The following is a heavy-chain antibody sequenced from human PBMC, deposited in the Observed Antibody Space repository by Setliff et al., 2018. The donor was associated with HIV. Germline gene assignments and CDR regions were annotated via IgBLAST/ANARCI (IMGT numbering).Heavy chain of an antibody. Sequence: SVKVSCKASGGTFSSYAISWVRQAPGQGLEWMGGIIPTFGTANYAQKFQGRVTITADESTSTAYMELSSLRSEDTAVYYCARDRYSSDWSWFDPWGQGTLVTVSS. J-gene: IGHJ5*02. D-gene: IGHD6-19*01. CDR2: IIPTFGTA. CDR1: GGTFSSYA. CDR3: ARDRYSSDWSWFDP. V-gene: IGHV1-69*13.